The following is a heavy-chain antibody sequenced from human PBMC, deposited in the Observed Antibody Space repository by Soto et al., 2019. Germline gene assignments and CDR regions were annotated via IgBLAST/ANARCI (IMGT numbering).Heavy chain of an antibody. CDR1: GFTFSSYG. V-gene: IGHV3-33*01. J-gene: IGHJ6*02. CDR2: IWYDGSKK. D-gene: IGHD5-18*01. CDR3: ARDLDTAMAYYYGMDV. Sequence: GGSLRLSCAASGFTFSSYGMHWVRQAPGKGLEWVAVIWYDGSKKYYADSVKGRFTISRDNSKNTLYLQMNSLRAEDTAVYYCARDLDTAMAYYYGMDVWGQGTTVTVSS.